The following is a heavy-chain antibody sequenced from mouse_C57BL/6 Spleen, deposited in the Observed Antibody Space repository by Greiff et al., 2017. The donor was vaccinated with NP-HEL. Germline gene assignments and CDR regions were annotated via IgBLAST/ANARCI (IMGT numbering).Heavy chain of an antibody. CDR1: GFTFSSYA. J-gene: IGHJ4*01. CDR3: ARDRAMDY. V-gene: IGHV5-4*01. CDR2: ISDGGSYT. Sequence: EVMLVESGGGLVKPGGSLKLSCAASGFTFSSYALSWVRQTPEKRLEWVATISDGGSYTYYPDNVKGRFTISRDNDKNNLYLQMSHLKSEDTAMYYCARDRAMDYWGQGTSVTVSS.